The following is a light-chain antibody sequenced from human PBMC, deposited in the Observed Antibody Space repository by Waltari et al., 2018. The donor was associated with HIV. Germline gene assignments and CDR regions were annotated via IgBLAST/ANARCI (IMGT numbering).Light chain of an antibody. CDR3: QSYDSSLSGWV. CDR1: SSHIGPASD. J-gene: IGLJ3*02. CDR2: GNN. V-gene: IGLV1-40*01. Sequence: QSVLTQPPSVSVAPGQRVTISCTGRSSHIGPASDLHWYHQLPGTAPKPLIYGNNNRPSGVPDRFSGSKSATSASLAITGLQAEDEADYYCQSYDSSLSGWVFGGGTKLTVL.